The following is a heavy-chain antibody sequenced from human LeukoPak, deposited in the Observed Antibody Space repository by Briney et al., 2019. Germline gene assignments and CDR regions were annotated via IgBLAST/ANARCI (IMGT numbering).Heavy chain of an antibody. V-gene: IGHV3-48*04. Sequence: PGGSLRLSCAASGFTFSSYSMNWVRQAPGKGLEWVSYISSSSKTIYYADSVKGRFTISRDNAKNSLYLQMNSLRAEDTAVYYCARVWGSGGDYFDYWGQGTLVTVSS. CDR2: ISSSSKTI. D-gene: IGHD2-15*01. CDR1: GFTFSSYS. J-gene: IGHJ4*02. CDR3: ARVWGSGGDYFDY.